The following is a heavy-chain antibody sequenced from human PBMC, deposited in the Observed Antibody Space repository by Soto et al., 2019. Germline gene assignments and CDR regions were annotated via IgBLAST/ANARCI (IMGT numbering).Heavy chain of an antibody. CDR2: INHSGST. V-gene: IGHV4-34*01. CDR3: ARGPLSEVRGFAFDI. CDR1: GGSISGYY. D-gene: IGHD3-10*01. J-gene: IGHJ3*02. Sequence: PSETLSLTCTVSGGSISGYYWSWIRQPPGKGLEWIGEINHSGSTNYNPSLKSRVTISVDTSKNQFSLKLSSVTAADTAVYYCARGPLSEVRGFAFDIWGQGTMVTVSS.